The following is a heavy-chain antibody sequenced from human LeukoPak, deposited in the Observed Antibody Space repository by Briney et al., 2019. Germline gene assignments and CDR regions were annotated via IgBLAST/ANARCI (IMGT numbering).Heavy chain of an antibody. CDR1: GYSISSGYY. CDR2: IYHSGST. J-gene: IGHJ5*02. D-gene: IGHD1-26*01. CDR3: ARDMVGASEWFDP. Sequence: PSETLSLTCTVSGYSISSGYYWGWIRPPPGKGLEWIGSIYHSGSTYYNPSLKSRVTISVDTSKNQFSLKLSSVTAADTAVYYCARDMVGASEWFDPWGQGTLVTVSS. V-gene: IGHV4-38-2*02.